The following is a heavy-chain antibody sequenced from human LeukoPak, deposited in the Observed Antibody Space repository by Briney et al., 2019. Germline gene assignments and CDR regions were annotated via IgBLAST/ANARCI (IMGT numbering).Heavy chain of an antibody. Sequence: SQTLSLTCAVSGDSVSSNSAVWHWIRQSPSRGVEWLGRTYYRSKWYNDYAVSVKSRITINPDTSKNQFSLQLNSVTPEDTAVYYCARDSGSYWFDPWGQGTLVTVSS. CDR1: GDSVSSNSAV. D-gene: IGHD1-26*01. V-gene: IGHV6-1*01. CDR3: ARDSGSYWFDP. CDR2: TYYRSKWYN. J-gene: IGHJ5*02.